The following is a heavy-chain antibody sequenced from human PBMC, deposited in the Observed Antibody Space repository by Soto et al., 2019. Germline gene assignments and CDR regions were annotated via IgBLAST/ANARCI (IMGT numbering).Heavy chain of an antibody. J-gene: IGHJ3*02. CDR1: GFSFSTYV. CDR3: AKWTDTVVEAALAGGAFDI. V-gene: IGHV3-23*01. D-gene: IGHD2-2*01. Sequence: EVQLLESGGNLVQPGGSLRLSCAASGFSFSTYVLTWVRQVPGKGLEWVSGISASGATTYYADSVKGRFTISRDNSKNTVFLHMTSLRAEDTALYYCAKWTDTVVEAALAGGAFDIWGQGTTVTVSS. CDR2: ISASGATT.